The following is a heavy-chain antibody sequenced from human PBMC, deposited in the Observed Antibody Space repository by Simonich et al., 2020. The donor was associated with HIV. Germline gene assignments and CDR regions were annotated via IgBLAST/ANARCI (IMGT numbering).Heavy chain of an antibody. D-gene: IGHD6-13*01. CDR1: GGSFSGYY. CDR2: LNHSGST. Sequence: QVQLQQWGAGLLKPSETLSLTCAVYGGSFSGYYWSWIRQPPGKGLEWIGELNHSGSTNYNPSIKSRVTISVDTSKNQFSLKLSSVTAADTAVYYCARLTAGGLGEYFQHWGQGTLVTVSS. V-gene: IGHV4-34*01. J-gene: IGHJ1*01. CDR3: ARLTAGGLGEYFQH.